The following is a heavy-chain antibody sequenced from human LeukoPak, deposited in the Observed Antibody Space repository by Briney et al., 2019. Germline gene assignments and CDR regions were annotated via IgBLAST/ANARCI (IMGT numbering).Heavy chain of an antibody. Sequence: SETLSLTCAVYGGSFSGYYWGWIRQPPGKGVEGIGEINHSGSSSYNPSLKSRVTISLDTSKNQFSLKLSSVTAADTAVYYCAGGDYHGSESYANYWGQGTLVTVSS. CDR3: AGGDYHGSESYANY. CDR2: INHSGSS. CDR1: GGSFSGYY. D-gene: IGHD3-10*01. J-gene: IGHJ4*02. V-gene: IGHV4-34*01.